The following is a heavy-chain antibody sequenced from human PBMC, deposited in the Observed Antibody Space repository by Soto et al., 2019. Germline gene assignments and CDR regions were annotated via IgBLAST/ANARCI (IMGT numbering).Heavy chain of an antibody. J-gene: IGHJ6*02. CDR3: ARDNAYVGSGSYGGMDV. D-gene: IGHD3-10*01. Sequence: EVQLVESGGGLVKPGGSLRLSCAGSGFTFNSYSMNWVRQAPGKGLEWVSSISSSSSYIYYADSVKGRFTISRDNATNRLDLQMNSLRAEDTAVYHCARDNAYVGSGSYGGMDVWGQGTTVTVSS. CDR2: ISSSSSYI. V-gene: IGHV3-21*01. CDR1: GFTFNSYS.